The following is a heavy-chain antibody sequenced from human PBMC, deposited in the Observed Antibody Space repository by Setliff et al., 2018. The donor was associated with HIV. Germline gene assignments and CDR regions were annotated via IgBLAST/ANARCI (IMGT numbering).Heavy chain of an antibody. CDR2: FYVGGDT. CDR3: ALTAHNLLRGYMDV. V-gene: IGHV4-4*07. CDR1: GGPVSTYY. D-gene: IGHD7-27*01. Sequence: PSETLSLTCTVSGGPVSTYYWSWIRQPAGKGLEWIGRFYVGGDTNYNPSLKSRATMSVDTSKKRFSLKLKSVTAADTAVYYCALTAHNLLRGYMDVWGKGTKVTVSS. J-gene: IGHJ6*03.